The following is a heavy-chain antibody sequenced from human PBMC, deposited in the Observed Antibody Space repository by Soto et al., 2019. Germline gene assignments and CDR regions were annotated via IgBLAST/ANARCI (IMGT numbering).Heavy chain of an antibody. J-gene: IGHJ4*02. D-gene: IGHD2-2*02. CDR1: GFTFSSYA. CDR2: ISGSGGST. Sequence: GSLRLSCAASGFTFSSYAMSWVRQAPGKGLEWVSAISGSGGSTYYADSVKGRFTISRDNSKNTLYLQMNSLRAEDTAVYYCAKGVFGAPIVVVPAAIRGPFDYWGQGTLVTVSS. CDR3: AKGVFGAPIVVVPAAIRGPFDY. V-gene: IGHV3-23*01.